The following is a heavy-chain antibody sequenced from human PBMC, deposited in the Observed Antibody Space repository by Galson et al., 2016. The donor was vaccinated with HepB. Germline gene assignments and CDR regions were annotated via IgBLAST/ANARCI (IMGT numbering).Heavy chain of an antibody. CDR2: IFADENT. Sequence: LEWVSVIFADENTYYTDSVKGRFTISRDNSKTTVYLQMNSLRAEDTAMYYCARDGGNRGSYSVGDSFDIWGQGTMVTVSS. V-gene: IGHV3-53*01. D-gene: IGHD1-26*01. J-gene: IGHJ3*02. CDR3: ARDGGNRGSYSVGDSFDI.